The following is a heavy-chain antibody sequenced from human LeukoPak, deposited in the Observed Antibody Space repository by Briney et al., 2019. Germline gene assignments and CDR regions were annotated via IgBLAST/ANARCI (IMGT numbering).Heavy chain of an antibody. CDR2: IRSKANNYAT. J-gene: IGHJ4*02. D-gene: IGHD5-12*01. Sequence: SGGSLRLSCAASGFTFSGSTMHWVRQAAGKGLEWVGRIRSKANNYATAYAASVKGRFTISRDDSKNTASLQMNSLKNEDTAVYYCIRHGDGGYDYWGQGTLVTVSS. CDR3: IRHGDGGYDY. V-gene: IGHV3-73*01. CDR1: GFTFSGST.